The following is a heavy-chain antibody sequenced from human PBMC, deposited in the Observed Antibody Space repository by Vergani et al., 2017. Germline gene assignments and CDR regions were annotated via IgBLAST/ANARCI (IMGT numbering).Heavy chain of an antibody. Sequence: EVQLVQSGAEVKKPGESLRISCKGSGYSFTSYWISWVRQMPGKGLEWMGRIDPSDYYTNYSPSFQGHVTSSADKSISTAYLQWSSLKASDTAMYYCARLSGYYDSSGYPFLDYWGQGTLVTVSS. J-gene: IGHJ4*02. D-gene: IGHD3-22*01. V-gene: IGHV5-10-1*03. CDR2: IDPSDYYT. CDR3: ARLSGYYDSSGYPFLDY. CDR1: GYSFTSYW.